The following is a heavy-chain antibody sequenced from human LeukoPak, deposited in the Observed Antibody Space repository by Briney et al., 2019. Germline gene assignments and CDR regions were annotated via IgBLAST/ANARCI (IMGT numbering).Heavy chain of an antibody. CDR1: GASIRHYY. CDR3: AKEGAAPGPDFDY. J-gene: IGHJ4*02. V-gene: IGHV4-4*07. Sequence: SETLSLTCTVSGASIRHYYWSWTRQPAGKGLEWIGRIDPSGSTNYNPSLKSRVTMSIDTSKNQFALKLNSVTAADTAVYYCAKEGAAPGPDFDYWGQGTLVIVSS. CDR2: IDPSGST. D-gene: IGHD6-13*01.